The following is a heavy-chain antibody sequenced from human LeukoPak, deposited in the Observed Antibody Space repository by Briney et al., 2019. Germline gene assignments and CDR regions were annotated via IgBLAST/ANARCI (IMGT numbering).Heavy chain of an antibody. V-gene: IGHV4-59*11. Sequence: SETLSLTCTVSGDSISNHYWSWIRQPPGRGLEWIGYMYNSGSTYYNPSLKSRVTISGDTSKNQFSLKLTSVTAADTAVYYCARLGGPAAVDYWGQGTLVTVSS. CDR3: ARLGGPAAVDY. CDR1: GDSISNHY. J-gene: IGHJ4*02. D-gene: IGHD2-2*01. CDR2: MYNSGST.